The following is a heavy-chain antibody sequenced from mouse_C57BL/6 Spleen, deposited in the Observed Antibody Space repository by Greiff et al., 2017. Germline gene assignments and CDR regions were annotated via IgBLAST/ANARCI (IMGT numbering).Heavy chain of an antibody. CDR1: GYTFTSYW. CDR2: IYPGSGST. CDR3: AKIYEGYYNAMDY. D-gene: IGHD2-3*01. J-gene: IGHJ4*01. Sequence: QVQLQQPGAELVKPGASVKMSCKASGYTFTSYWITWVKQRPGQGLAWIGDIYPGSGSTNYNEKFKSKATLTVDTSSSTAYMQLSSLTSEDSAGYYCAKIYEGYYNAMDYWGQGTSVTVSS. V-gene: IGHV1-55*01.